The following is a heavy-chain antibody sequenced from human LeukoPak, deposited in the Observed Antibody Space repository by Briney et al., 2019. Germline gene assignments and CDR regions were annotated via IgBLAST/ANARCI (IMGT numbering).Heavy chain of an antibody. D-gene: IGHD6-19*01. CDR1: GFTFSDYY. CDR2: ISSSGSTI. CDR3: ARDLGSGWYFDY. J-gene: IGHJ4*02. V-gene: IGHV3-11*04. Sequence: TPGGSLRLSCAASGFTFSDYYMIWIRQAPGKGLEWVSYISSSGSTIYYADSVKGRFTISRDNAKNSLYLQMNSLRAEDTAVYYCARDLGSGWYFDYWGQGTLVTVSS.